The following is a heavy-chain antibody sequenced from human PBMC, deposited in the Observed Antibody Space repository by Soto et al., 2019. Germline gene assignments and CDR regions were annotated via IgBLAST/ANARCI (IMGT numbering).Heavy chain of an antibody. J-gene: IGHJ6*02. CDR3: AREPGLLWCGDSPPCYYYYGMDV. V-gene: IGHV1-2*02. Sequence: ASVKVSCKASGYTFTGYYMHWVRQAPGQGLEWMGWINPNSGGTNYAQKFQGRVTMTRDTSISTAFMELSRLRSDDPAVYCCAREPGLLWCGDSPPCYYYYGMDVWGQGTTVTVSS. CDR1: GYTFTGYY. CDR2: INPNSGGT. D-gene: IGHD3-10*01.